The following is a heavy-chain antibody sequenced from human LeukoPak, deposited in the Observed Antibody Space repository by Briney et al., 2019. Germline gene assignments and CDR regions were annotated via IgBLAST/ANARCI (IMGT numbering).Heavy chain of an antibody. CDR2: IYHSGST. V-gene: IGHV4-38-2*02. CDR3: ARDRVDIAVAGTDWFDP. CDR1: RYSISSGYY. J-gene: IGHJ5*02. D-gene: IGHD6-19*01. Sequence: PSETLSLTCTVSRYSISSGYYWGWIRQPPGKGLEWIGSIYHSGSTYYNPSLKSRVTISVDTSKDQFSLKLSSVTAAATAVYYCARDRVDIAVAGTDWFDPRGQGTLVTVSS.